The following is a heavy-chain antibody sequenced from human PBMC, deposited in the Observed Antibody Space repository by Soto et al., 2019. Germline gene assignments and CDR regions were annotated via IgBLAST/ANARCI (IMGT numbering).Heavy chain of an antibody. CDR3: ERDDYISGSYYVFDY. CDR1: GYTFTSYY. V-gene: IGHV1-46*01. CDR2: INPSGGST. Sequence: ASVTVSCTASGYTFTSYYMHWVRQAPGQGLEWMGIINPSGGSTSYAQKFQGRVTMTRDTSTSTVYMELSSLRSEDTAVYYCERDDYISGSYYVFDYWGQGTLVTVSS. D-gene: IGHD1-26*01. J-gene: IGHJ4*02.